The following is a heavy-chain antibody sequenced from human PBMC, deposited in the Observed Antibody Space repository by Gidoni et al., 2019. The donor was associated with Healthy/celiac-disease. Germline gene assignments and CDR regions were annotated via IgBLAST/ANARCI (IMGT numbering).Heavy chain of an antibody. J-gene: IGHJ4*02. CDR3: ARDYGGQFDY. CDR1: GYTFTGYY. D-gene: IGHD4-17*01. V-gene: IGHV1-2*04. Sequence: QVQLVPSWAEVKKPGASVKVSCKASGYTFTGYYMHWVRQAPGQGLEWRGWINPTRGGTNYAQKFQGWVTMTRDTSISTAYMELSRLRSDDTAVYYCARDYGGQFDYWGQGTLVTVSS. CDR2: INPTRGGT.